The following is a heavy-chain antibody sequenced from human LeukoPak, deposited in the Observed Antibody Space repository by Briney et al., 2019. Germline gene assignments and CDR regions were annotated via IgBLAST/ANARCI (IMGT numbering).Heavy chain of an antibody. D-gene: IGHD6-13*01. CDR3: AKDTGITPSGISGFFDF. CDR1: GFSFDDYA. CDR2: ISGDGDST. Sequence: GGSLRLSCAASGFSFDDYAMHWVRQAPGKGLEWVSLISGDGDSTYYADSVKGRFTLSRDNRKDSLYLQMNSLRTEDNALYYCAKDTGITPSGISGFFDFWGQGTLVTVSS. J-gene: IGHJ4*02. V-gene: IGHV3-43*02.